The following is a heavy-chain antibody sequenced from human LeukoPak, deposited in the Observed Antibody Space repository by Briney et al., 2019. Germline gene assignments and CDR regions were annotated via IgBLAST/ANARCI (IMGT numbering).Heavy chain of an antibody. CDR2: IYYSGST. CDR3: ARGSGYLDY. J-gene: IGHJ4*02. Sequence: RPSETLSLTCTVSGASISSYYWSWLRQPPGKGLEWIGYIYYSGSTNYNPSLKSRVTISVDTSKNQFSLKLSSVTAADTAVYYCARGSGYLDYWGQGTLVTVSS. V-gene: IGHV4-59*12. CDR1: GASISSYY. D-gene: IGHD3-22*01.